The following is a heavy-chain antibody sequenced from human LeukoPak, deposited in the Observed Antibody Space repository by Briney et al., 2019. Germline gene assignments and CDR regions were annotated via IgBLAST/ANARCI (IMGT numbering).Heavy chain of an antibody. CDR1: GFTFSSYS. Sequence: GGSLRLSCAASGFTFSSYSMNWVRQAPGKGLEWVSSISSSSSYIYYADSVKGRFTISRDNAKNSLYLQMNSLRAEDTAVYYCARDHSYCDSSGYYWGQGTLVTVSS. CDR2: ISSSSSYI. V-gene: IGHV3-21*01. CDR3: ARDHSYCDSSGYY. J-gene: IGHJ4*02. D-gene: IGHD3-22*01.